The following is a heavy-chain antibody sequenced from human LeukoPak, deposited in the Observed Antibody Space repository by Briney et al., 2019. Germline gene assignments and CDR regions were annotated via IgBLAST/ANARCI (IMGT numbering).Heavy chain of an antibody. V-gene: IGHV3-23*01. Sequence: GGSLRLSCLTSGFTLSTNAMSWVRQAPGKGLEWISGISGSGASTYYADSVKGRFTVSRDDSRNTLYLQMNSLRGDDTAVYYCAKDVGKWESLHFFDYWGQGTLVTVSS. CDR3: AKDVGKWESLHFFDY. D-gene: IGHD1-26*01. CDR2: ISGSGAST. J-gene: IGHJ4*02. CDR1: GFTLSTNA.